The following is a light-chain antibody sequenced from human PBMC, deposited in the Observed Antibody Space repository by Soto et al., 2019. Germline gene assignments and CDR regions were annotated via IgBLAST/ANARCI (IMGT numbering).Light chain of an antibody. CDR1: QSVTNNF. J-gene: IGKJ2*01. V-gene: IGKV3-20*01. CDR3: QQYITLPHT. CDR2: GIS. Sequence: ENVLTQSPGTLSLSPGERATLSCSASQSVTNNFFAWYQQKPGQAPRLLIYGISSRATGIPDRFSGSGSGTDFILTISRLEPEDFVVYYCQQYITLPHTFGQGTKLEVK.